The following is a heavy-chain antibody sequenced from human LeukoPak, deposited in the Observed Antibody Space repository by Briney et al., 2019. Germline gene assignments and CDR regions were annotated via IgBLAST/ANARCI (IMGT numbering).Heavy chain of an antibody. CDR1: GFTFSSYW. Sequence: GGSLRLSCAASGFTFSSYWMHWVRQAPGKGLVWVSLISSDGSSTTYADSVKGRFTISRDNAKNSLYLQMNSLRAEDTAVYYCVRDRAYFDSSGFYNLDYWGQGTLVTVSS. J-gene: IGHJ4*02. CDR3: VRDRAYFDSSGFYNLDY. D-gene: IGHD3-22*01. CDR2: ISSDGSST. V-gene: IGHV3-74*01.